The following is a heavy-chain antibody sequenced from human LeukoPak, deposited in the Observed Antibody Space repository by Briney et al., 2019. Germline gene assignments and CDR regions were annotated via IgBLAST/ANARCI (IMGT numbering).Heavy chain of an antibody. CDR2: INAGNGDT. D-gene: IGHD6-19*01. CDR3: ARGVSASSGWYVIDH. Sequence: ASVKVSCTASGYTFTSYAMHWVRRAPGQRLEWMGWINAGNGDTKYSQKFQGRVTIARDTSASTAYMELSSLRSEDTAVYYCARGVSASSGWYVIDHWGQGTLVTVSS. V-gene: IGHV1-3*01. CDR1: GYTFTSYA. J-gene: IGHJ5*02.